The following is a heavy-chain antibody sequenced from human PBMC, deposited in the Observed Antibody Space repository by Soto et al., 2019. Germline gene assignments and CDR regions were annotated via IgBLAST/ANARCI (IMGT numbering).Heavy chain of an antibody. D-gene: IGHD6-19*01. Sequence: QVQLVQSGAEVRKPGSSVKVSCKASGGTFTTYDISWVRQAPGQGLEWMGGIIPLFDATKYAQKFQGRVTITADKSTGTAYRELSSLRSEDTAMYYCARYRSSSWYNGTFYFDSWGQGTLVTVSS. CDR1: GGTFTTYD. J-gene: IGHJ4*02. V-gene: IGHV1-69*06. CDR3: ARYRSSSWYNGTFYFDS. CDR2: IIPLFDAT.